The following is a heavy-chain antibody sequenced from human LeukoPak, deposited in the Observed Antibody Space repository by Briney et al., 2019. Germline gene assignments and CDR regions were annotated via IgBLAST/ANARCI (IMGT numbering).Heavy chain of an antibody. D-gene: IGHD3-9*01. CDR3: AGAPYDILTGYSLNWFDP. V-gene: IGHV1-3*01. CDR2: INVDNGNT. CDR1: GYTFTTYA. J-gene: IGHJ5*02. Sequence: ASVKVSCKASGYTFTTYAMHWVRQAPGQRLEWMGWINVDNGNTKYSQKFQGRVTITRDTSAYTAYMELRSLSSADTAVYFCAGAPYDILTGYSLNWFDPWGQGTLVTVSS.